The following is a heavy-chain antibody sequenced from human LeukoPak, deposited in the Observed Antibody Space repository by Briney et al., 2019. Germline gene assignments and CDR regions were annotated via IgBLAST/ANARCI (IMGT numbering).Heavy chain of an antibody. Sequence: SETLSLTCAVYGGSFSGYYWSWIRQPPGKGLEWIGEINHSGSTNYNPSLKSRVTISVDTSKNQFSLKLSSVTAADTAVYYCASAPSLGAMGLFDYWGQGTLVTVSS. CDR1: GGSFSGYY. D-gene: IGHD1-26*01. CDR3: ASAPSLGAMGLFDY. V-gene: IGHV4-34*01. CDR2: INHSGST. J-gene: IGHJ4*02.